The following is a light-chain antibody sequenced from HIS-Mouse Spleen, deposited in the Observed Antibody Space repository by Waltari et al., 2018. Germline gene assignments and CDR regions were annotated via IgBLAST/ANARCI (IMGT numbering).Light chain of an antibody. J-gene: IGLJ3*02. V-gene: IGLV2-23*01. CDR2: EGS. CDR3: CSYAGSSTWV. CDR1: SRDVGSYNL. Sequence: QSALTQPAAVSGSPGPSITISCTGTSRDVGSYNLVSWYQQNPGKAPKLMIYEGSKRPSGVSNRFSGSKSGNTASLTISGLQAEDEADYYCCSYAGSSTWVFGGGTKLTVL.